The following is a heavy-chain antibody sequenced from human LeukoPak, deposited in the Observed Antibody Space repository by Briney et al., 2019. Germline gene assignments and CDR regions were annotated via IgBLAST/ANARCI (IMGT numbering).Heavy chain of an antibody. Sequence: ASETLSLTCTVSGGSINGYYWSWIRQSPGKGLESLGYIYYTGSTNYNPSLKSRVTISVDTSKNQFSLKLSSVTAADTAVYYCARRLVVVAATTINWFDPWGQGTLVTVSS. CDR1: GGSINGYY. V-gene: IGHV4-59*12. D-gene: IGHD2-15*01. CDR2: IYYTGST. J-gene: IGHJ5*02. CDR3: ARRLVVVAATTINWFDP.